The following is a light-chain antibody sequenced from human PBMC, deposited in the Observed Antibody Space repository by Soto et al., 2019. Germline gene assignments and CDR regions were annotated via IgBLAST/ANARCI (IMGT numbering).Light chain of an antibody. CDR1: QSVSNS. V-gene: IGKV3-11*01. J-gene: IGKJ2*01. Sequence: EIVLTQSPATLSLSPGERATLSCRASQSVSNSLVWFQQKPGQAPRLLIYDASNRATDIPARFSGSRSGTDFTLTISSLEPEDLAVYYCQQRRNWPRTFGQGTKLEIK. CDR2: DAS. CDR3: QQRRNWPRT.